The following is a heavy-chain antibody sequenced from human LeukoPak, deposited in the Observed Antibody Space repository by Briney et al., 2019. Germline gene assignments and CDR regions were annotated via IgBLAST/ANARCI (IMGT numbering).Heavy chain of an antibody. D-gene: IGHD3-3*01. CDR3: GRWVGAPDKYFQH. V-gene: IGHV4-31*03. CDR1: GGSISSGGYY. CDR2: IYYSGST. Sequence: SETLSLTCTVSGGSISSGGYYWSWIRQHPGKGLEWIGYIYYSGSTYYNPSLKSRVTVSVDTSKNQFSLKLSSVTAADTAVYYCGRWVGAPDKYFQHWGQGTLVTVSS. J-gene: IGHJ1*01.